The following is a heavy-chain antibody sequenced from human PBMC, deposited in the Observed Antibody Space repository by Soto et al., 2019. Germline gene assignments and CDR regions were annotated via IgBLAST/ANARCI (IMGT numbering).Heavy chain of an antibody. D-gene: IGHD3-3*01. CDR1: GGSISSYF. CDR2: IYTSGST. Sequence: PSETLSLTCTVSGGSISSYFWSWIRQPAGKGLEWIGRIYTSGSTNYNPSLKSRATMSVDTSKNQFSLKLSSVTAADTAVYYWARDDYDFWSGYFYGMDVWGQGTTVTVSS. J-gene: IGHJ6*02. CDR3: ARDDYDFWSGYFYGMDV. V-gene: IGHV4-4*07.